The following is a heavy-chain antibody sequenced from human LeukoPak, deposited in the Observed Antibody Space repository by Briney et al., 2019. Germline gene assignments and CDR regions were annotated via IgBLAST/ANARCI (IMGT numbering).Heavy chain of an antibody. Sequence: ASVKVSCKACGYTFTSYDVHWVRQATGQGLEWMGWMNPNSGNTGLAQKFQGRVTLTRDTSLSTAYMELSNLRSDDTAAYYCARDEVVAAPNYFGMVVWGQGTTVSVSS. D-gene: IGHD2-15*01. CDR2: MNPNSGNT. V-gene: IGHV1-8*01. CDR1: GYTFTSYD. J-gene: IGHJ6*02. CDR3: ARDEVVAAPNYFGMVV.